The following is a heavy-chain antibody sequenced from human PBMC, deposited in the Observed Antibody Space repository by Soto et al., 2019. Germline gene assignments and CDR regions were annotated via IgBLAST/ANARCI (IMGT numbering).Heavy chain of an antibody. J-gene: IGHJ6*02. V-gene: IGHV3-48*02. CDR1: GFAFSSYS. D-gene: IGHD3-10*01. Sequence: PGGSLRLSCAASGFAFSSYSMNWVRQAPGKGLEWVSYISSSSSTIYYADSVKGRFTISRDNAKNSLYLQMNSLRDEDTAVYYCARDMVGYGSGSYSNYYYYYYGMDVWGQGTTVTVSS. CDR3: ARDMVGYGSGSYSNYYYYYYGMDV. CDR2: ISSSSSTI.